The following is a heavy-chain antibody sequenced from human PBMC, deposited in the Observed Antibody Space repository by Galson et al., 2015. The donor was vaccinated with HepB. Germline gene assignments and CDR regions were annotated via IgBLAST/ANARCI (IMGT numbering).Heavy chain of an antibody. D-gene: IGHD3-22*01. Sequence: SLRLSCAASGFTFSSYVMSWVRQAPGKGLEWVSAISGRDGSTYYADSVKGRFTISRDNSKNTLYLQMSSLRAEDTALYYCAKDLIVTMIVEETGAFEFWGQGTMVTVSS. V-gene: IGHV3-23*01. CDR2: ISGRDGST. J-gene: IGHJ3*01. CDR3: AKDLIVTMIVEETGAFEF. CDR1: GFTFSSYV.